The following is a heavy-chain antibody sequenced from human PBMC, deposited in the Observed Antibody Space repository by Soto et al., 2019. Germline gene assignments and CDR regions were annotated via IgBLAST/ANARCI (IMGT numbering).Heavy chain of an antibody. CDR2: IYSSGNT. Sequence: PSETLSLTCSVSGGTISGYYLTWIRQPAGKGLEWIGRIYSSGNTKYNPSLQSRVTMSLDTSNNQFSLRPTSVTAADTAVYYCARGQRFSDWFDPWGQGTLVTVSS. V-gene: IGHV4-4*07. J-gene: IGHJ5*02. CDR1: GGTISGYY. D-gene: IGHD3-3*01. CDR3: ARGQRFSDWFDP.